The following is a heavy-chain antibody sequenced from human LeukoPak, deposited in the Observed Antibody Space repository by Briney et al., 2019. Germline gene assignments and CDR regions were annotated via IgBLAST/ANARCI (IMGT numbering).Heavy chain of an antibody. Sequence: GGSLRLSCAASGFTFSSYEMNWVREAPGTGLECFSYISSSGSTIYYADSVKGRFTICRDNAKNSLYLQMNSLRAEDTAVYYCARDSGYNPGTIDYWGQGTLVTVSS. CDR2: ISSSGSTI. V-gene: IGHV3-48*03. J-gene: IGHJ4*02. CDR3: ARDSGYNPGTIDY. D-gene: IGHD5-24*01. CDR1: GFTFSSYE.